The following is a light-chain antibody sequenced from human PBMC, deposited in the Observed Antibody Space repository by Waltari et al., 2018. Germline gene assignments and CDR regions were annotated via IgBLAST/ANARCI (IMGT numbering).Light chain of an antibody. Sequence: QSVLTQAPSVSAAPGQTVTISCSGTTPNIGNNYVSWYQQLPGAAPKIVIYEDNRRPAGIPDRFSGSKSGASATLGITGLQTGDEAEYYGGSWDSSLGIGVLGGGTRLTVL. J-gene: IGLJ3*02. CDR3: GSWDSSLGIGV. CDR1: TPNIGNNY. CDR2: EDN. V-gene: IGLV1-51*01.